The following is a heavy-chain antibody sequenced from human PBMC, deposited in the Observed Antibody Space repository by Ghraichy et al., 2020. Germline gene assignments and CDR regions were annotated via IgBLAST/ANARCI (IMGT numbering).Heavy chain of an antibody. D-gene: IGHD3-10*01. V-gene: IGHV4-4*02. CDR2: IYHTGST. J-gene: IGHJ6*02. CDR3: ARDMRYYGSGTYLLHGMDV. Sequence: SETLSLTCTVSGGSISNSNWWSWVRQPPGKGLEWIGDIYHTGSTDFNPPLKSRVTISVDTSKNYFSLKVTSVTAADTAVYYCARDMRYYGSGTYLLHGMDVWGQGTTVTVSS. CDR1: GGSISNSNW.